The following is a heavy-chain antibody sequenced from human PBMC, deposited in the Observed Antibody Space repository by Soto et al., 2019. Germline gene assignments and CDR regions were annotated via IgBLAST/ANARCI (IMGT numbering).Heavy chain of an antibody. V-gene: IGHV3-33*01. CDR1: GCTFSSYG. J-gene: IGHJ4*02. Sequence: QVQLVESGGGVVQPGRSLRLSCAASGCTFSSYGMHWVRQAPGKGLEWVAVIWYDGSNTHYADSVKGRFTISRDNSKNTAYLQMNSLRAEDTAVYYCACNFDYWGQGTLVTVSS. CDR3: ACNFDY. CDR2: IWYDGSNT.